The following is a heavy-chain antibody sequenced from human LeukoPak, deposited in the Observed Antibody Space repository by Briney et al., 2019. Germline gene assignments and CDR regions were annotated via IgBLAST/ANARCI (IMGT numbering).Heavy chain of an antibody. CDR1: GFTFSSYA. Sequence: GGSLRLSCAASGFTFSSYAMSWVRQAPGKGLEWVSAISGSGGSTYYADSVKGRFTISRDNSKNTLYLQMNSLRAEDTAVYYCAKGYSSLRFLEWLFSNYFDYWGQGTLVTVSS. J-gene: IGHJ4*02. D-gene: IGHD3-3*01. V-gene: IGHV3-23*01. CDR3: AKGYSSLRFLEWLFSNYFDY. CDR2: ISGSGGST.